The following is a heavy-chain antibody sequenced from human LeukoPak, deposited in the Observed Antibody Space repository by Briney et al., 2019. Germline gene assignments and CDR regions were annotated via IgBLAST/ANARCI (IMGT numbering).Heavy chain of an antibody. CDR1: GGSISSSSHY. CDR3: ARGRRREKKMAPKSGGPVDY. J-gene: IGHJ4*02. V-gene: IGHV4-39*07. D-gene: IGHD5-24*01. Sequence: KPSETLSLTCTVSGGSISSSSHYWGWIRQPPGKGLEWIGSIYYSGDSYYNPSLKSRVTISVDTSKNQFSLKLSSVTAADTAVYYCARGRRREKKMAPKSGGPVDYWGQGTLVTVSS. CDR2: IYYSGDS.